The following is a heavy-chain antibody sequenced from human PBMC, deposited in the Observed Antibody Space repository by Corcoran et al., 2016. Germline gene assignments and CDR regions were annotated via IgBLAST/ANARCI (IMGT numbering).Heavy chain of an antibody. J-gene: IGHJ4*02. D-gene: IGHD5-18*01. CDR2: IKSDGSTT. V-gene: IGHV1-46*01. Sequence: VQLGQSGAEVKKPGASVKVSCKASGYPLTSYHIHWERQAPGQGLEWVGIIKSDGSTTLYGQKFLGRVTMTRDMSTSTVHMELRSLGSEDTVVYYCARELPDSYYFDYWGQVTLVTVSS. CDR1: GYPLTSYH. CDR3: ARELPDSYYFDY.